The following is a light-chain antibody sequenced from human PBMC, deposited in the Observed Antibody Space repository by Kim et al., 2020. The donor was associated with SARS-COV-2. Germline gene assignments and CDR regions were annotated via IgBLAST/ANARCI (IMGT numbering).Light chain of an antibody. J-gene: IGLJ3*02. CDR2: GEN. V-gene: IGLV3-19*01. CDR3: NSRDSSGNHLGV. CDR1: SLRNYY. Sequence: GQTVRIKCQGDSLRNYYASWYQQKPGQAPVLVFYGENNRPSGIPDRFSGSSSGNTTSLTITGAQAEDEAGFYCNSRDSSGNHLGVFGGGTKLTVL.